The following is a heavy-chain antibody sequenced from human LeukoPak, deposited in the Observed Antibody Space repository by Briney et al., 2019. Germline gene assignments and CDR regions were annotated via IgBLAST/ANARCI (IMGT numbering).Heavy chain of an antibody. CDR3: ARVEVAGAYWFDP. D-gene: IGHD6-19*01. Sequence: SQTLSLTCAISGDSFSSNSAAWNWIRQSPSRGLEWLGRTYYRSKWFNDYAISVKSRIAINPDTTKNQLSLQLNSVTPEDTAVYYCARVEVAGAYWFDPWGQGTLVTVSS. J-gene: IGHJ5*02. V-gene: IGHV6-1*01. CDR2: TYYRSKWFN. CDR1: GDSFSSNSAA.